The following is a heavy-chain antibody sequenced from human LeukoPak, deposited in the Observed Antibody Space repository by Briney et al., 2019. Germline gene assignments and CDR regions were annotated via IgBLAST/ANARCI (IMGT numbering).Heavy chain of an antibody. J-gene: IGHJ3*02. CDR3: AGGASSYCSGGSCYSVRAFDI. V-gene: IGHV4-4*07. CDR2: IYTSGST. D-gene: IGHD2-15*01. Sequence: KPSETLSLTCTVSGCSISSYYWSWIRQPAGKGLEWIGRIYTSGSTNYNPSLKSRVTMSVDTSKNQFSLKLSSVTAADTAVYYCAGGASSYCSGGSCYSVRAFDIWGQGTMVTVSS. CDR1: GCSISSYY.